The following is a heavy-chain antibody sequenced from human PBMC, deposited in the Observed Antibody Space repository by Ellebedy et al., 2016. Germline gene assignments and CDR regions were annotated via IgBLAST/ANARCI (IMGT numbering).Heavy chain of an antibody. Sequence: SETLSLTCSVSGASISSSNYYWGWIRQSPGKGLEWIGSFYYSGITFYNPSLKSQVTISADTSKNQFSLPLSPVTAADTAVYFCARGRDLYGSRHFDYWGQGTLVTVSS. CDR3: ARGRDLYGSRHFDY. V-gene: IGHV4-39*07. J-gene: IGHJ4*02. CDR2: FYYSGIT. CDR1: GASISSSNYY. D-gene: IGHD3-10*01.